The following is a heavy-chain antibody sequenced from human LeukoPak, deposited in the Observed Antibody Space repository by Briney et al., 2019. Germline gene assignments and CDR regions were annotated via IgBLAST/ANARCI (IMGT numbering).Heavy chain of an antibody. V-gene: IGHV1-69*13. Sequence: SVKVSCKASGGTFSSYAISWVRQAPGQGLEWMGGIITIFGTANYAQKFQGRVTITADESTSTAYMELSSLRSEDTAVYYCAKDIFISSGYFDYWGQGTLVTVSS. CDR3: AKDIFISSGYFDY. D-gene: IGHD6-25*01. CDR2: IITIFGTA. J-gene: IGHJ4*02. CDR1: GGTFSSYA.